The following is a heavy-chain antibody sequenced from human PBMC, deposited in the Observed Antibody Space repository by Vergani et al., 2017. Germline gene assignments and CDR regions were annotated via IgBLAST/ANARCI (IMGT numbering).Heavy chain of an antibody. CDR2: ISGSGGST. J-gene: IGHJ6*03. CDR1: GSTFSSYA. Sequence: EVQLLESGGGLVQPGGSLRLSCAASGSTFSSYAMSWVRQAPGKGLEWVSAISGSGGSTYYADSWKGRFTISRDNFKNTLYLQMNSLRAEDTAVYYCASSDARLERRDYYYYYVDFWGKGTTITVSS. V-gene: IGHV3-23*01. D-gene: IGHD1-1*01. CDR3: ASSDARLERRDYYYYYVDF.